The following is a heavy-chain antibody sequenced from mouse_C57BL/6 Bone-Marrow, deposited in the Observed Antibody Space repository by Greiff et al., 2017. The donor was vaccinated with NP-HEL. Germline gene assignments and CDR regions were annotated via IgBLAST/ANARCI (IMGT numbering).Heavy chain of an antibody. Sequence: EVQLHQSGPVLVKPGASVKMSCKASGYTFTDYYMNWVKQSHGKSLEWIGVINPYNGGTSYNQKFKGKATLTVDKSSSTAYMELNSLTSEDSAVYYCAREGSPHWYFDVWGTGTTVTVSS. D-gene: IGHD1-1*02. CDR1: GYTFTDYY. CDR3: AREGSPHWYFDV. V-gene: IGHV1-19*01. J-gene: IGHJ1*03. CDR2: INPYNGGT.